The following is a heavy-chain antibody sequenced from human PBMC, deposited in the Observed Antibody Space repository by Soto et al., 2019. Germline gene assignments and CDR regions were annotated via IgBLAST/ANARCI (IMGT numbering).Heavy chain of an antibody. CDR3: AKGVDSYGYLSFDY. Sequence: EVQLLESGGGLVQPGGSLRLSCAASGFTFSSYAMSWVRQAPGKGLEWVSAISGSGGSTYYADSVKGRFTISRDNSKNALYRQMNSLRAEDTAVYYCAKGVDSYGYLSFDYWGQGSLVTVSS. D-gene: IGHD5-18*01. CDR1: GFTFSSYA. V-gene: IGHV3-23*01. J-gene: IGHJ4*02. CDR2: ISGSGGST.